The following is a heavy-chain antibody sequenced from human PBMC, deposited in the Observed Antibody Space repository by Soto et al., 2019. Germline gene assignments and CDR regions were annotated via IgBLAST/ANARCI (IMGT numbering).Heavy chain of an antibody. CDR1: GFTFSDYY. Sequence: PGGSLRLSCVASGFTFSDYYMSWIRQAPGQGLEWLSYINPSGNTVYYTNSVRGRFTISRDNAKNSLYLQMNSLRAEDTAVYYCARVPATSPNRRYFDYWGQGTLVTVSS. V-gene: IGHV3-11*01. CDR3: ARVPATSPNRRYFDY. CDR2: INPSGNTV. D-gene: IGHD2-2*01. J-gene: IGHJ4*02.